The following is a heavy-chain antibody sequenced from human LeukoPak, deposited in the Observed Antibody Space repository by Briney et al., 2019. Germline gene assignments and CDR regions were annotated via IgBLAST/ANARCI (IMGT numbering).Heavy chain of an antibody. CDR1: GFTVSSND. Sequence: GGSLRLSCAASGFTVSSNDMSWVRQASGKGLEWVSVIYSGGTTFYADSVKGRCTISRDNSKNTLYLQMNSLRAEDTAVYYCAKAEGAMIAFWGQGTLVTVSS. CDR3: AKAEGAMIAF. J-gene: IGHJ4*02. CDR2: IYSGGTT. D-gene: IGHD3-22*01. V-gene: IGHV3-53*01.